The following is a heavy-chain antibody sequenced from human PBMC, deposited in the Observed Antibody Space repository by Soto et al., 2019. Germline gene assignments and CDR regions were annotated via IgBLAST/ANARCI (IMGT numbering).Heavy chain of an antibody. V-gene: IGHV4-4*02. J-gene: IGHJ3*02. D-gene: IGHD6-19*01. CDR1: GGSISTTNW. CDR2: IYHSEST. CDR3: ARDQISGSAFDI. Sequence: LSLTCAVSGGSISTTNWWSWVRQPPGKGLEWIGEIYHSESTNYNPSLKSRVTMSVDKSKNQFSLKLSSVTAADTAVYYCARDQISGSAFDIWGQGTMVTVSS.